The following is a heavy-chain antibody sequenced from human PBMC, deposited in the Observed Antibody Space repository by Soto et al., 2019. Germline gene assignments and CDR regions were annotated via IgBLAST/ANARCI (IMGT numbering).Heavy chain of an antibody. V-gene: IGHV4-59*01. CDR3: ARVGYYYDSGGYYFPDY. D-gene: IGHD3-22*01. CDR2: IYYIGTT. CDR1: GGSISSYY. J-gene: IGHJ4*02. Sequence: PSETLSLTCSVSGGSISSYYWSWIRQPPGKGLEWLGNIYYIGTTNYNPSLKSRITMSVDTSKNQFSLKLSSVTAADTAVYYCARVGYYYDSGGYYFPDYWGRGTLVTVSS.